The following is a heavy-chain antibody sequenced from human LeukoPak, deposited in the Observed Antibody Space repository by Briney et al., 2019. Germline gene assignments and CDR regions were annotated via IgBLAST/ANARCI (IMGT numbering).Heavy chain of an antibody. CDR1: GFTFSSYW. Sequence: GGSLRLSCAASGFTFSSYWMSWVRQAPGTGLEWVANIKQDGSEKYYVDSVKGRFTISRDNAKNSLYLQMNSLRAEDTALYFCARKAQYNGHYPLDYWGQGTLVTVSS. CDR2: IKQDGSEK. J-gene: IGHJ4*02. D-gene: IGHD1-7*01. V-gene: IGHV3-7*03. CDR3: ARKAQYNGHYPLDY.